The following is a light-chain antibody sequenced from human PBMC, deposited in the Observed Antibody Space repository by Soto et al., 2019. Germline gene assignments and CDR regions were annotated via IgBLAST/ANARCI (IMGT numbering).Light chain of an antibody. CDR1: QSVSSY. CDR3: QQRSNWPPH. Sequence: EIVLTQSPATLSLSPGERVTLSCRASQSVSSYLAWYQQKPGQAPRLLIYDASNRATGIPARFSGSGSGTDFTLTISSLEPEDFAVYYCQQRSNWPPHFGPGTKVDIK. CDR2: DAS. V-gene: IGKV3-11*01. J-gene: IGKJ3*01.